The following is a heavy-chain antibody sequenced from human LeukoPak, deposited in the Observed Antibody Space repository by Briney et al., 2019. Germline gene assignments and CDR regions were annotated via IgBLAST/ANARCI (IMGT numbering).Heavy chain of an antibody. J-gene: IGHJ4*02. Sequence: SETLSLTCTVSGGSISSGNYYWSWIRQPAGKGLEYIGRIYTTGGTSGSTYYNPSLKSRVTISVDTSKNQFSLKLSSVTAADTAVYYCARVLVEGGRAHNSGIPRFDHWGRGTLVTVSS. CDR3: ARVLVEGGRAHNSGIPRFDH. CDR1: GGSISSGNYY. CDR2: IYTTGGTSGST. V-gene: IGHV4-61*02. D-gene: IGHD3-16*01.